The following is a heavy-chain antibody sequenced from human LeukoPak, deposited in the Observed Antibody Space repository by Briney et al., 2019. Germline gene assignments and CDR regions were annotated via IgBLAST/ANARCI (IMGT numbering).Heavy chain of an antibody. J-gene: IGHJ4*02. CDR2: IIPIFGTA. D-gene: IGHD3-22*01. CDR3: ARGDVGDYYDSSGYSFDY. Sequence: GASVKVSCKASGGTFSSYAISWVRQAPGQGLEWMGGIIPIFGTAKYAQKFQGRVTITADESTSTAYMELSSLRSEDTAVYYCARGDVGDYYDSSGYSFDYWGQGTLVTVSS. V-gene: IGHV1-69*13. CDR1: GGTFSSYA.